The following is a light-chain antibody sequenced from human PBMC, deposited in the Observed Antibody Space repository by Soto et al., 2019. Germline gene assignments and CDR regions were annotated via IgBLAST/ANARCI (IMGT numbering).Light chain of an antibody. CDR3: QQYKTWPL. J-gene: IGKJ5*01. CDR2: GAS. CDR1: QIISDT. Sequence: EIVMTQSPATLSVSPVGRATLSCRASQIISDTLAWYQQKPGQAPRLLLYGASTRATGIPVRFSGSGFGTEFTLTISSLQSEDFAVYYCQQYKTWPLFGQGTRLEIK. V-gene: IGKV3-15*01.